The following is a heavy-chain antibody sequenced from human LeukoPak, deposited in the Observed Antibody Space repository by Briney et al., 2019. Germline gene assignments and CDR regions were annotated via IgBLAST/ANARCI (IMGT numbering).Heavy chain of an antibody. CDR2: IYWDDEE. V-gene: IGHV2-5*02. D-gene: IGHD2-8*02. J-gene: IGHJ4*02. CDR3: AHRRGGVFDY. Sequence: SGPTLVKPTPTLTLTCTFSGFSLSSSGVAVGWIRQPPGKALEWLALIYWDDEEHCSPSLKNRLTITKATSKNQVVLTMTNMDPVDTATYYCAHRRGGVFDYWGQGTLVTVSS. CDR1: GFSLSSSGVA.